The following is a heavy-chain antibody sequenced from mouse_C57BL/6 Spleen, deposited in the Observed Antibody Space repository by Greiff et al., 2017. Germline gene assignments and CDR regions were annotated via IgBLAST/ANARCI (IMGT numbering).Heavy chain of an antibody. J-gene: IGHJ2*01. CDR2: IDPSDSET. CDR3: ARDGGLLDY. V-gene: IGHV1-52*01. Sequence: QVHVKQPGAELVRPGSSVKLSCKASGYTFTSYWMHWVKQRPIQGLEWIGNIDPSDSETHYNQKFKDKATLTVDKSSSTAYMQLSSLTSEDSAVYYCARDGGLLDYWGQGTTLIVSS. CDR1: GYTFTSYW. D-gene: IGHD1-1*01.